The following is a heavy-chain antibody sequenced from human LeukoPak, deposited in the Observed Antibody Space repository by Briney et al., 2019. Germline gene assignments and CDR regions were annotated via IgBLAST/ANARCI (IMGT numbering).Heavy chain of an antibody. CDR1: GFTFSSYW. CDR2: IKQDGSQK. V-gene: IGHV3-7*01. Sequence: PGGSLRLSCAASGFTFSSYWMTWVRQAPGKGLEWVAIIKQDGSQKYYVDSVKGRFTISRDNAKNSLYLQMNSLRAEDTAVYYCARDLSGDYDFWSGYSPWGQGTLVTVSP. CDR3: ARDLSGDYDFWSGYSP. D-gene: IGHD3-3*01. J-gene: IGHJ4*02.